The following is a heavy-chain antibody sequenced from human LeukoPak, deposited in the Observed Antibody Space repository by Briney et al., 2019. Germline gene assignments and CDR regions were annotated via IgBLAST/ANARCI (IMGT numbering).Heavy chain of an antibody. CDR2: SGSGGDT. V-gene: IGHV3-23*01. CDR3: AKERYDYVWGSYQDY. Sequence: GGSLRLSCVASGFTFSNYAMNWVRQAPGKGLEWVSVSGSGGDTYYVDSVKGRFTISRDNSKNTLYLQMNSLRAEDTAVYYCAKERYDYVWGSYQDYWGQGTLVTVSS. J-gene: IGHJ4*02. CDR1: GFTFSNYA. D-gene: IGHD3-16*02.